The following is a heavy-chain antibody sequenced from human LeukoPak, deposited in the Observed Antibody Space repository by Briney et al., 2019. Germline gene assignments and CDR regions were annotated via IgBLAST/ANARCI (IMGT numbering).Heavy chain of an antibody. CDR3: AGQDQSYDFWAGLVELGAFNI. J-gene: IGHJ3*02. CDR1: GGSISSYY. Sequence: PSETLSLTCTVSGGSISSYYWSWIRQPPGKGLEWIGYIYHSGSTDYNPSIKSRVTISVDTSKSQFSLKLTSVSAADTAVYYCAGQDQSYDFWAGLVELGAFNIWGQGTMVTVSS. CDR2: IYHSGST. V-gene: IGHV4-59*08. D-gene: IGHD3-3*01.